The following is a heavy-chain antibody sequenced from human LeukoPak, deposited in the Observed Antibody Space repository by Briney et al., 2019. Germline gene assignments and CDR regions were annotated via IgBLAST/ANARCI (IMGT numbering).Heavy chain of an antibody. CDR2: IYYSGST. D-gene: IGHD5-24*01. V-gene: IGHV4-59*01. CDR3: ARVDYDGYNPYYFDY. J-gene: IGHJ4*02. Sequence: SETLPLTCTVSGGSISSYYWSWIRQPPGKGLEWIGYIYYSGSTNYNPSPKSRVTISVDTSKNQFSLKLSSVTAADTAVYYCARVDYDGYNPYYFDYWGQGTLVTVSS. CDR1: GGSISSYY.